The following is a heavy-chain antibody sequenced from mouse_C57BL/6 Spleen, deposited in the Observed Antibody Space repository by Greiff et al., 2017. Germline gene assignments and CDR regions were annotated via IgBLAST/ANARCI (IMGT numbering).Heavy chain of an antibody. CDR2: IYPSDSET. J-gene: IGHJ2*01. Sequence: VQLQQPGAELVRPGSSVKLSCKASGYTFTSYWMDWVKQRPGQGLEWIGNIYPSDSETHYNQKFKDKATLTVDKSSSTAYMQLSSLTSEDSAVXYCARGDYLDYWGQGTTLTVSS. CDR1: GYTFTSYW. V-gene: IGHV1-61*01. CDR3: ARGDYLDY.